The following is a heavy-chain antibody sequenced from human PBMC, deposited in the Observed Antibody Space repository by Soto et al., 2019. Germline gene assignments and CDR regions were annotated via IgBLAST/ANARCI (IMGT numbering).Heavy chain of an antibody. D-gene: IGHD1-26*01. CDR2: ITSSSSYT. V-gene: IGHV3-11*05. J-gene: IGHJ4*02. Sequence: QVQLVESGGGLVKPGGPLRLSCAASGSTFIAYSMPWFRQVPGRGREGVSYITSSSSYTNYADSVKGRFTISRDNAKNSLYLQMNSLRAEDTAVYYCARGGTVGATPVDYWGQGTLVTVSS. CDR3: ARGGTVGATPVDY. CDR1: GSTFIAYS.